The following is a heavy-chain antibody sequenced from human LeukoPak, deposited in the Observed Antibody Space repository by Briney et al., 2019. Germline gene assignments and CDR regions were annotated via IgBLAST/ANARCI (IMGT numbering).Heavy chain of an antibody. CDR2: IIPIFGTG. Sequence: ASVKVSCKCSGGTFSSYAISWVRQAPGQGLEWMGGIIPIFGTGNYAQKFQGRVTITADESTSTAYMELSSLRSEDTAVYYCARGPQAAAYFDYWGQGTLVTVSS. J-gene: IGHJ4*02. D-gene: IGHD6-13*01. V-gene: IGHV1-69*01. CDR1: GGTFSSYA. CDR3: ARGPQAAAYFDY.